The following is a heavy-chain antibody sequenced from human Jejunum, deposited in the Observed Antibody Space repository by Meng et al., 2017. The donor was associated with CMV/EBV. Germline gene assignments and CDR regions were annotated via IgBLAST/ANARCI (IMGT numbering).Heavy chain of an antibody. CDR2: IKNKANSYIT. Sequence: SGFTFSAHHMDWVRQAPGKGLEWVGRIKNKANSYITEYAASVRGRFTISRDDSKNSLYLQMNSLKTEDTAVYYCGRDSMKGGGFDCWGQGILVTVSS. D-gene: IGHD3-10*01. V-gene: IGHV3-72*01. CDR1: GFTFSAHH. J-gene: IGHJ4*02. CDR3: GRDSMKGGGFDC.